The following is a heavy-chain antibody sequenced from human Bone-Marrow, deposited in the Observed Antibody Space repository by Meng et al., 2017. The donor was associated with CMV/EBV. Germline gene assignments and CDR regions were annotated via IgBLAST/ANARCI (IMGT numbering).Heavy chain of an antibody. CDR2: ISPNNGAT. CDR3: ASGRKLRYFDWSY. J-gene: IGHJ4*02. V-gene: IGHV1-2*02. D-gene: IGHD3-9*01. Sequence: ASVKLSCTASGYTFTDYRMHWVRQAPGQGLEWVGWISPNNGATNYAQNFQGRVTMTRDTSIRTAYMELSRLRSDDTALYYCASGRKLRYFDWSYWGQGTLVTVSS. CDR1: GYTFTDYR.